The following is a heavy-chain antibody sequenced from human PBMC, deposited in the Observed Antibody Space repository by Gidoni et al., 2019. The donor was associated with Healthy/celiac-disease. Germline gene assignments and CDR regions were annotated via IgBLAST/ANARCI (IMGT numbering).Heavy chain of an antibody. Sequence: QVQLVESGGGVVQPGRSLRLSCAASGFTFSYYGMHWVRQSPGKGLEWVAVIWSDGRIKYYADSVKGRFTISRDNSKDTLYLQMDSLRAEDTALYYCARDTVITVLGLWGQGTLVTVSS. J-gene: IGHJ4*02. V-gene: IGHV3-33*01. D-gene: IGHD4-17*01. CDR2: IWSDGRIK. CDR1: GFTFSYYG. CDR3: ARDTVITVLGL.